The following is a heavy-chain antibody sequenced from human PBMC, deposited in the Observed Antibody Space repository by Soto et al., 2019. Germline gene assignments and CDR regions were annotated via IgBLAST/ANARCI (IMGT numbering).Heavy chain of an antibody. J-gene: IGHJ6*02. D-gene: IGHD2-2*01. Sequence: EVQLVQSGAEVKKPGESLKMSCQGSGYSFTNYWIGWVRQMPGKGLELMGIIYPGDSDTRYSPSFQGQVTISADRSINTAYRQWSSLKASDTAMYYCARLYCNSTTCHYGMDVWCQGTTVTVSS. CDR3: ARLYCNSTTCHYGMDV. CDR2: IYPGDSDT. CDR1: GYSFTNYW. V-gene: IGHV5-51*01.